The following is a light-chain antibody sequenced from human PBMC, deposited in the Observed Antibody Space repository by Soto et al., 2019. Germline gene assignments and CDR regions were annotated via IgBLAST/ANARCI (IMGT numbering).Light chain of an antibody. CDR3: QQLNNYPLT. Sequence: DIQMTQSPSTLSASVGDRVTITCRASQSISTWLAWYQQKPGKAPKVLIYEASKLESGVPSRFSGSGSGTEFTLTISTLQPDDVATYYCQQLNNYPLTFGGGTKVDIK. CDR1: QSISTW. V-gene: IGKV1-5*01. J-gene: IGKJ4*01. CDR2: EAS.